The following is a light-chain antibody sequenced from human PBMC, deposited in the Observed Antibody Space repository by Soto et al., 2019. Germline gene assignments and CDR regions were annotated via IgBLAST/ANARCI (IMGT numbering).Light chain of an antibody. CDR2: DAS. Sequence: EIVLTQSPATLSLSPGERATLSCRASQSVSSGFLAWYQQKPGQAPRLLIFDASRRATGIADRFSGSGPGIDFTLTVNRLEPGDFAVYYCQQYGSLPFTFGQGTRLEIK. J-gene: IGKJ5*01. V-gene: IGKV3-20*01. CDR1: QSVSSGF. CDR3: QQYGSLPFT.